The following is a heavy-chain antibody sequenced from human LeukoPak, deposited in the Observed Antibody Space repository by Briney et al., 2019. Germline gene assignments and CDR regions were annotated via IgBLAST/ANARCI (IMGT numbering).Heavy chain of an antibody. D-gene: IGHD4-17*01. V-gene: IGHV1-46*01. CDR3: ARTLTVTTHGHGGDY. CDR1: GYTFTSYY. Sequence: GASVKVSCKASGYTFTSYYMHWVRQAPGQGLEWRGIINPSGGSTSYAQKFQGRVTMTRDTSTSTVYMELSSLRSEDTAVYYCARTLTVTTHGHGGDYWGQGTLVTVSS. CDR2: INPSGGST. J-gene: IGHJ4*02.